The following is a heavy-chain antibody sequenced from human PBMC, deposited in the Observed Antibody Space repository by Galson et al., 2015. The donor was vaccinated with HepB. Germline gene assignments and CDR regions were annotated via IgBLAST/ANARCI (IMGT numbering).Heavy chain of an antibody. V-gene: IGHV3-30-3*01. CDR1: GFTFSSYA. CDR2: ISYDGSNK. J-gene: IGHJ4*02. CDR3: ARGTSRTCGSCAFDY. D-gene: IGHD1-26*01. Sequence: SLRLSCAASGFTFSSYAMHWVRQAPGKGLEWVAVISYDGSNKYYADSVKGRFTISRDNSKNRLYLQMNSLRAEDTAVYYCARGTSRTCGSCAFDYWGQGTLVTVSS.